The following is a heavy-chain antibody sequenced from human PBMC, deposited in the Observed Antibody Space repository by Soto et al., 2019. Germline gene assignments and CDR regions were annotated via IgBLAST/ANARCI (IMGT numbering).Heavy chain of an antibody. Sequence: ASVKVSCKASGFTFTSSAMQWVRQARGQRLEWIGWIVVGSGNTNYAQKFQERVTITRDMSTSTAYMELSSLRSEDTAVYYCAATFYDFWSGYPDYYYYMDFWGKGTTVTVSS. D-gene: IGHD3-3*01. J-gene: IGHJ6*03. CDR2: IVVGSGNT. CDR1: GFTFTSSA. CDR3: AATFYDFWSGYPDYYYYMDF. V-gene: IGHV1-58*02.